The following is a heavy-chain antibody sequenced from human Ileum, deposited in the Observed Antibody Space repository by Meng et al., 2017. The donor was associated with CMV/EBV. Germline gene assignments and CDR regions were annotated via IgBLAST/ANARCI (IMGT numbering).Heavy chain of an antibody. CDR1: GFTFSSYA. CDR2: ITDSGGGT. J-gene: IGHJ4*02. CDR3: AKSVETSSNIVGN. V-gene: IGHV3-23*04. Sequence: VQLVDSGGGAVQPGRXXGLSCVASGFTFSSYAMHWVRQAPGKGLEWVSAITDSGGGTNYADSVKGRFTISRDNSKNTLYLQMNSLRVEDTAVYHCAKSVETSSNIVGNWGQGTLGTVSS. D-gene: IGHD2/OR15-2a*01.